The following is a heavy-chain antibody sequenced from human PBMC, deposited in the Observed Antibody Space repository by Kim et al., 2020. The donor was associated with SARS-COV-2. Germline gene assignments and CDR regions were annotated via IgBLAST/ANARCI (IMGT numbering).Heavy chain of an antibody. Sequence: SVKVSCKASGGTFSSYAISWVRQAPGQGLEWMGGIIPIFGTANYAQKFQGRVTITADESTSTAYMELSSLRSEDTAVYYCARADRIAAAGTGNYGMDVWGQGTTVTVSS. D-gene: IGHD6-13*01. CDR3: ARADRIAAAGTGNYGMDV. CDR2: IIPIFGTA. CDR1: GGTFSSYA. V-gene: IGHV1-69*13. J-gene: IGHJ6*02.